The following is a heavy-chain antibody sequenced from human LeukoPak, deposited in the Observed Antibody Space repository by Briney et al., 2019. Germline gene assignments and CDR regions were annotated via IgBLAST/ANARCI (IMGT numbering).Heavy chain of an antibody. CDR1: GGSISSYY. Sequence: SETLSLTCTVSGGSISSYYWSWIRQPPGKGLEWIGYIYYSGSTNYNPSLKSRVTISVDTSKNQFSLKLSSVTAADTAVYYCASANRPYDSSGYIDYWGQGTLVTVSS. D-gene: IGHD3-22*01. V-gene: IGHV4-59*01. CDR3: ASANRPYDSSGYIDY. CDR2: IYYSGST. J-gene: IGHJ4*02.